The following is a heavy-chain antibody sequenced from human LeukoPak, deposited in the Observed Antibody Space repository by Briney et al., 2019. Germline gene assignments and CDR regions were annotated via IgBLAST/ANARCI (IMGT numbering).Heavy chain of an antibody. D-gene: IGHD6-19*01. Sequence: ASVKVSCKASGGTFSSYAISWVRQAPGQGLEWMGWINPNSGGTNYAQKFQGRVTMTRDTSISTAYMELSRLRSDDTAVYYCAREGVAGTLDYWGQGTLVTVSS. V-gene: IGHV1-2*02. J-gene: IGHJ4*02. CDR2: INPNSGGT. CDR3: AREGVAGTLDY. CDR1: GGTFSSYA.